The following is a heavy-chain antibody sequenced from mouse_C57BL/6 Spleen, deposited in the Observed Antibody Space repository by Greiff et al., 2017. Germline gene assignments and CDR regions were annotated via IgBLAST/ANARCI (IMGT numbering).Heavy chain of an antibody. D-gene: IGHD1-1*01. J-gene: IGHJ4*01. CDR3: ARKRALDYGSSEGAIDY. CDR2: IYPGDGDT. CDR1: GYAFSSYW. Sequence: VQLQQSGAELVKPGASVKISCKASGYAFSSYWMNWVKQRPGKGLEWIGQIYPGDGDTNYNGKFKGKATLTADKSSSTAYMQLSSLTSEDSAVYFCARKRALDYGSSEGAIDYWGQGTSVTVSS. V-gene: IGHV1-80*01.